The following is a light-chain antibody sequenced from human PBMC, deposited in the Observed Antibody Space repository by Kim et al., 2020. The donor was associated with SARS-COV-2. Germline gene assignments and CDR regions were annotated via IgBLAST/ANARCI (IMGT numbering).Light chain of an antibody. CDR1: QDIKKY. J-gene: IGKJ4*01. V-gene: IGKV1-33*01. CDR2: DAS. Sequence: SASVGDIVTITCQASQDIKKYLNWYQQKPGKAPKLLIYDASNLETGVPSRFSGSGSGTDFIFTITSLQPEDIATYYCQQYLNFLTFGGGTKVDIK. CDR3: QQYLNFLT.